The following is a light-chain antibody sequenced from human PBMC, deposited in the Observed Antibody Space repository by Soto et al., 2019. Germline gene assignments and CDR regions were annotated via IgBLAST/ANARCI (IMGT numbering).Light chain of an antibody. CDR3: QVRDGWPS. V-gene: IGKV3-11*01. Sequence: IVLTQSPVTLALSPGERAVLSCRASQSVTTSLAWYQHKPGQAPRLFIYDASKRAPGIPARFSGSGSGTDFTLTISSLEPEDFGVYYCQVRDGWPSFGQGTKVDIK. CDR1: QSVTTS. J-gene: IGKJ1*01. CDR2: DAS.